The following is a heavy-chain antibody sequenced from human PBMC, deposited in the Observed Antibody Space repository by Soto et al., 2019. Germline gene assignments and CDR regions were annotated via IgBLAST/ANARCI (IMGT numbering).Heavy chain of an antibody. Sequence: QVQLVESGGGVVQPGRSLRLSCAASGFTFSSYGMHWVRQAPGKGLEWVAVISFDGSDKYYTDSVKGRFAISRDNSRNTLHLQMNSLRVEDTAVYYCAKTLLSTSWYGLHEYGSQGTLVTVSS. D-gene: IGHD6-13*01. CDR1: GFTFSSYG. V-gene: IGHV3-30*18. CDR2: ISFDGSDK. CDR3: AKTLLSTSWYGLHEY. J-gene: IGHJ4*02.